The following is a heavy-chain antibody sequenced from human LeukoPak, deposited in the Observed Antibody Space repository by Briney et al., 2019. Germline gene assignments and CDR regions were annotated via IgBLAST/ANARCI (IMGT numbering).Heavy chain of an antibody. Sequence: VRQAPGXXXXGGXHIKQDGREENYVDSVKGRFTISRDNAKNSLLLQMDGLRAEDTAVYYCARDKMPGDSYFDYWGQGILVTVS. D-gene: IGHD7-27*01. V-gene: IGHV3-7*01. J-gene: IGHJ4*02. CDR2: IKQDGREE. CDR3: ARDKMPGDSYFDY.